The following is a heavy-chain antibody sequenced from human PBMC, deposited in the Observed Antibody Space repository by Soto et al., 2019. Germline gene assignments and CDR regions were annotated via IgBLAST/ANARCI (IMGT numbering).Heavy chain of an antibody. J-gene: IGHJ6*02. CDR3: AKDKGEGYYDYSGMDV. CDR2: ISGSGGST. Sequence: EVQLLESGGGLVQPGGSLRLSCAASGFTFSSYAMSWVRQAPGKGLEWVSAISGSGGSTYYADSVKGRFTISRYNSNNTLYLLMNSLRAEDTAVYSCAKDKGEGYYDYSGMDVWGQGPTVTVSS. V-gene: IGHV3-23*01. CDR1: GFTFSSYA. D-gene: IGHD2-21*01.